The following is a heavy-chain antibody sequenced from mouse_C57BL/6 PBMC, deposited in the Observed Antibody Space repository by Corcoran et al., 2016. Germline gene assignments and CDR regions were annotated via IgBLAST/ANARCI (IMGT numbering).Heavy chain of an antibody. CDR1: GYSITSGSY. Sequence: DXQLQESGLGLVKPSQSLSLTCSVTGYSITSGSYWNWIRQFPGDKLEWMGYISYDGSNNYNPSLKNRISITRDTSKNQFFLKFNSVTTEDTATYYCASDPVLDYWGQGTTLTVSS. CDR3: ASDPVLDY. J-gene: IGHJ2*01. V-gene: IGHV3-6*01. CDR2: ISYDGSN.